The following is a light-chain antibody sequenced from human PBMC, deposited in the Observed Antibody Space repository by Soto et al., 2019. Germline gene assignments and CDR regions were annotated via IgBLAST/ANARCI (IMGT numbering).Light chain of an antibody. J-gene: IGLJ1*01. CDR2: DVS. V-gene: IGLV2-14*03. CDR3: ASYAGSSIHYV. Sequence: QSVLTQPASVSGSPGQSIAISCTGTGSDVRAYNLVSWYQHRPGKAPELLLFDVSDRPSGVSDRFSGSKSGSTASLTISALQAEDEADYYCASYAGSSIHYVFGTGTKLTVL. CDR1: GSDVRAYNL.